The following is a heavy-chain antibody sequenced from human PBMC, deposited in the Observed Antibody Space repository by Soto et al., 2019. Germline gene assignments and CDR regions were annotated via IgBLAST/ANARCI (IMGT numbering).Heavy chain of an antibody. CDR1: GYTFSNFW. J-gene: IGHJ4*02. D-gene: IGHD6-13*01. CDR3: ARSPRRSPYFDF. V-gene: IGHV5-51*01. Sequence: PRESLKISCQCSGYTFSNFWIGWVRQFPGQGLEWMGIIYPGDHETRYSPSFLGKVTISAEKSINTAYLQWSSLEASDSAFYFCARSPRRSPYFDFWGEAAPVTLSS. CDR2: IYPGDHET.